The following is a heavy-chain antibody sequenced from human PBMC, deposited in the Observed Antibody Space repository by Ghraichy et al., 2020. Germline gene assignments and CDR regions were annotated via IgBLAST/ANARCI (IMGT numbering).Heavy chain of an antibody. CDR1: GFTFSSAW. CDR2: IKSRRDGETA. V-gene: IGHV3-15*01. D-gene: IGHD5-12*01. Sequence: SCAASGFTFSSAWMNWVRQAPGEGLEWVGRIKSRRDGETADYGAPAKGRFTISRDDSKNTLYLQMNSLKTDDTAVYYCTTGYTSTWHDHFWGQGTLVTVSS. CDR3: TTGYTSTWHDHF. J-gene: IGHJ4*02.